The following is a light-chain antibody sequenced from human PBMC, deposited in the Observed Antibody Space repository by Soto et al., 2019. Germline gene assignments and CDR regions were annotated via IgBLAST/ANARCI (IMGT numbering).Light chain of an antibody. CDR2: GAS. J-gene: IGKJ1*01. V-gene: IGKV3-20*01. CDR3: QQYGSSGT. CDR1: QIVTSRY. Sequence: EIVLTQSPGTLSLSPGERATLSCRASQIVTSRYLAWYQQKPGQAPRLLIFGASIRDTGIPDRFSGSGSGTDFTLTISRLEPEDFAVYYCQQYGSSGTFGQGTKGDNK.